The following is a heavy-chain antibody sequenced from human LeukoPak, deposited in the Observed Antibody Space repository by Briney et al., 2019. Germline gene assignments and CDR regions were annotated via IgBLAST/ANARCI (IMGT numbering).Heavy chain of an antibody. V-gene: IGHV3-69-1*01. CDR2: ISDTSAM. CDR3: ARDGGYSGYDADC. CDR1: GFTFTDYF. J-gene: IGHJ4*02. Sequence: PGGSLRLSCVASGFTFTDYFMSWVRQAPGKGLEWVSYISDTSAMYYADSVRGRFTISRDNAKNSLFLQMNSLRVEDTGVYYCARDGGYSGYDADCWGQGTLVTVSS. D-gene: IGHD5-12*01.